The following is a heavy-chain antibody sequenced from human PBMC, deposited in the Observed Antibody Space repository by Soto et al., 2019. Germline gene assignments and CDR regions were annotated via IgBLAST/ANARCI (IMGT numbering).Heavy chain of an antibody. CDR3: ARDYGDYARYFQH. CDR1: GGTFSSYA. CDR2: IIPIFDTA. D-gene: IGHD4-17*01. V-gene: IGHV1-69*12. J-gene: IGHJ1*01. Sequence: QVHLVQSGAEVKKPGSSVKVSCKASGGTFSSYAINWLRQAPGQGLEWMGGIIPIFDTANYAQKFQGRVTIAADDSTSTAYMELSSLRSEDTDVYYCARDYGDYARYFQHWGQGTLVTVSS.